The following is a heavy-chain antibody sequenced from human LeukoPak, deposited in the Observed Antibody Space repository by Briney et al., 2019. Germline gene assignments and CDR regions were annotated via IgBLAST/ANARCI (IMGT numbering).Heavy chain of an antibody. CDR1: GFTFSGSS. V-gene: IGHV3-21*01. CDR2: ISSSSSYI. Sequence: GGSLRLSCAASGFTFSGSSMSWVRQAPGKGLEWGSSISSSSSYIYYADSVKGRFTISRDNAKNSLYLQMNSLRAEDTAVYYCARDSPCSGGSCFSNWFDPWGQGTLVTVSS. CDR3: ARDSPCSGGSCFSNWFDP. J-gene: IGHJ5*02. D-gene: IGHD2-15*01.